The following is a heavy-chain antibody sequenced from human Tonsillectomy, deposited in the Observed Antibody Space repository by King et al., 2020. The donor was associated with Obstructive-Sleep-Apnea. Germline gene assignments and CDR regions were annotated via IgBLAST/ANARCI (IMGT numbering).Heavy chain of an antibody. CDR1: GGSISSGGYY. D-gene: IGHD3-16*01. Sequence: QLQESGPGLVKPSQTLSLTCTVSGGSISSGGYYWSWIRQHPGKGLEWIGYIYYSGSTYYNPSLKSRVTISVDTSKNQFSLKLSSVTAADPAVYYCARGLRAVSGPLGYWGQGTLVTVSS. J-gene: IGHJ4*02. CDR2: IYYSGST. CDR3: ARGLRAVSGPLGY. V-gene: IGHV4-31*03.